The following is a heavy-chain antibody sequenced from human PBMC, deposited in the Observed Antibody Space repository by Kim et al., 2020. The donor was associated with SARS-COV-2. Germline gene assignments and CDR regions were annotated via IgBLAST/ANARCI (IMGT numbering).Heavy chain of an antibody. V-gene: IGHV3-23*01. D-gene: IGHD1-7*01. Sequence: GGSLRLSCLGSGFTFSSFAMSWVRQAPGKGLEWVSAISGSGVNIFYEDSVEGRFTISRDNSKNTLYLQMNSLGAEDTAIYYCAKYRNFAATQSFDSWGQGTLATVSP. J-gene: IGHJ4*02. CDR1: GFTFSSFA. CDR2: ISGSGVNI. CDR3: AKYRNFAATQSFDS.